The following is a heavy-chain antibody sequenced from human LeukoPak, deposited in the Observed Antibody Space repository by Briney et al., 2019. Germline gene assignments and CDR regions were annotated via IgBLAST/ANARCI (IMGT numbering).Heavy chain of an antibody. Sequence: SETLSLTCTVSGGSISSGGYYWSWIRQHPGKGLEWIGYIYYSGSTYYNPSFKSRVTISVDTSKNQFSLKLSSVTAADTAVYYCARDHCSGGSCYLPAGWFDPWGQGTLVTVSS. J-gene: IGHJ5*02. CDR3: ARDHCSGGSCYLPAGWFDP. CDR2: IYYSGST. V-gene: IGHV4-31*03. D-gene: IGHD2-15*01. CDR1: GGSISSGGYY.